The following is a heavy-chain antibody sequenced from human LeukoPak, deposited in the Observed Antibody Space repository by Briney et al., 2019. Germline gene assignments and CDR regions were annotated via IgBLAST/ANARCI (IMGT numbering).Heavy chain of an antibody. V-gene: IGHV1-2*04. CDR2: INPNSGGT. Sequence: GASVKVSCKASGYIFTDYYMRWVRQAPGQGLEWMGWINPNSGGTKYAQKFQDWVTMTRDTSISTAYMELTRLRSDDTAVYYCAKEILPHCGGDCYRRYFDLWGRGTLVTVSS. CDR3: AKEILPHCGGDCYRRYFDL. J-gene: IGHJ2*01. D-gene: IGHD2-21*02. CDR1: GYIFTDYY.